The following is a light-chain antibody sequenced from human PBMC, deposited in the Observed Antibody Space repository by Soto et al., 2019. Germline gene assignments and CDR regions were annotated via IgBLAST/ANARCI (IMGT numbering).Light chain of an antibody. CDR2: GAS. CDR3: QHYDSLPHT. J-gene: IGKJ2*01. CDR1: QSLTSSY. V-gene: IGKV3-20*01. Sequence: EIVLTQSPGTLSLSPGERATLSCRANQSLTSSYLAWFQQKPGQAPRLLIYGASTRATGIPDRFSGSGSGTDFPLTISRLAPEDFAVYYCQHYDSLPHTFGQGTKLVS.